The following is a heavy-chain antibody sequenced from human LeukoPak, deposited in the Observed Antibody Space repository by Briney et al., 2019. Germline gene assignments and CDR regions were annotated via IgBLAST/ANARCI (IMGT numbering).Heavy chain of an antibody. CDR3: ARVDAGNYDY. CDR2: IDGTDGGS. J-gene: IGHJ4*02. D-gene: IGHD1-26*01. CDR1: GFRFSSYV. Sequence: GGSLGLSCVTSGFRFSSYVMSWVRQAPGKGLEYVSSIDGTDGGSYYAESVKGRFTISRDNSKNTLFLQMNSLRVEDTAVYYCARVDAGNYDYWGQGTLLTVSS. V-gene: IGHV3-23*01.